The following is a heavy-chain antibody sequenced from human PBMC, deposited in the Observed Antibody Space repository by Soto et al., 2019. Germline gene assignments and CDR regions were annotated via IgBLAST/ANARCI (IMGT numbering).Heavy chain of an antibody. D-gene: IGHD6-19*01. CDR2: IYHSGST. CDR3: ARSPSSGWPNWFDP. J-gene: IGHJ5*02. Sequence: SETLSLTCAVSGGSISSSNWWSWVRQPPGKGLEWIGEIYHSGSTNYNPSLKSRVTISVDKSKNQFSLKLSSVTAADTAVYYCARSPSSGWPNWFDPWGQGTLVTVSS. CDR1: GGSISSSNW. V-gene: IGHV4-4*02.